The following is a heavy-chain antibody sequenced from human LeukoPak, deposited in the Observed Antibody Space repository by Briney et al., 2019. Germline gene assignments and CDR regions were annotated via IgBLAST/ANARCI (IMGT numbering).Heavy chain of an antibody. D-gene: IGHD3-10*01. CDR2: IYTSGST. J-gene: IGHJ6*01. CDR1: GGSISSYY. CDR3: ATAITMLPGVTIDLGMDG. Sequence: SETLSLTCTVSGGSISSYYWSWIRQPAGKGLEWIGRIYTSGSTNYNPSLKSRVTMSVDTSKNQFSLKLSSVTAADTAVYYCATAITMLPGVTIDLGMDGWKQDTTVNVVS. V-gene: IGHV4-4*07.